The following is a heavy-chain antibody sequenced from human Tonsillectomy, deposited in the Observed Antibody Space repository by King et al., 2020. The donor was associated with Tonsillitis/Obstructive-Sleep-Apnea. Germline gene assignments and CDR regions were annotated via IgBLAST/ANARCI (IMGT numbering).Heavy chain of an antibody. CDR2: ISYDGGNK. D-gene: IGHD2-15*01. CDR3: AREDGYCSGGSCYSKAFDI. J-gene: IGHJ3*02. CDR1: RFTFSSYA. Sequence: QLVQSGGGVVQPGRSLRLSCAASRFTFSSYAMHWVRQVPGKGREWGAVISYDGGNKYYADSVKGRFTISRDNSKNTLYLQMNSLRAEDTAVYYCAREDGYCSGGSCYSKAFDIWGQGTMVTVSS. V-gene: IGHV3-30*01.